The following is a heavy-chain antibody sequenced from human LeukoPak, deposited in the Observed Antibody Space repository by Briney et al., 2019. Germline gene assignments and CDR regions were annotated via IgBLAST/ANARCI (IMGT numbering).Heavy chain of an antibody. CDR3: TRRGSSGYLDY. D-gene: IGHD3-22*01. V-gene: IGHV3-73*01. CDR2: IRSKANSYAT. J-gene: IGHJ4*02. Sequence: GGLLRLSCAASGFTFSGSAMHWVRQASGKGLEWVGRIRSKANSYATAYAASVKGRFTISRDDSKNTAYLQMNSLKTEDTAVYYCTRRGSSGYLDYWGQGTLVTVSS. CDR1: GFTFSGSA.